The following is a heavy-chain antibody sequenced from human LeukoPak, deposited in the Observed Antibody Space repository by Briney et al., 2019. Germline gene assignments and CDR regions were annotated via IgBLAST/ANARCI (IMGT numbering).Heavy chain of an antibody. CDR1: GFTFSNYW. CDR3: AXMGHYDXXGTFVYYSYYYMDV. CDR2: IKEDGSEK. V-gene: IGHV3-7*01. Sequence: GGSLRLSCAGSGFTFSNYWMNWVRQAPGKGLEWVANIKEDGSEKKNVDSVKGRFTISRDNAKNSLYLQMNSLRAEDTAVYYCAXMGHYDXXGTFVYYSYYYMDVWGKGTTVTVSS. D-gene: IGHD3-3*01. J-gene: IGHJ6*03.